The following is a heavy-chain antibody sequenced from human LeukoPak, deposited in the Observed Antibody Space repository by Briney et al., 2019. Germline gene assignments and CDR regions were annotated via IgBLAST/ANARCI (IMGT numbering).Heavy chain of an antibody. CDR2: IDPSDSYT. D-gene: IGHD2-2*01. Sequence: KVSCKASGYTFTSYGISWVRQMPGKGLEWMGRIDPSDSYTNYSPSFQGHVTISADKSISTAYLQWSSLKASDTAMYYCARGGAVERYCSSTSCYWVDAFDIWGQGTMVTVSS. J-gene: IGHJ3*02. CDR3: ARGGAVERYCSSTSCYWVDAFDI. V-gene: IGHV5-10-1*01. CDR1: GYTFTSYG.